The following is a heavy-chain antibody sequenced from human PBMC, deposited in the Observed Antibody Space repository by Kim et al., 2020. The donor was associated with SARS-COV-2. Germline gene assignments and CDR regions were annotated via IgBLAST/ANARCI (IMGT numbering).Heavy chain of an antibody. D-gene: IGHD6-13*01. Sequence: SFSPFLLSSIHWVRQAPGQRPEWMGWITAGNGNTKYVEEFQGRITIARDTSARTAYMELSSLRSEDTAVYYCARYTAAFRRKGYFDYWGQG. CDR1: FSPFLLSS. CDR3: ARYTAAFRRKGYFDY. V-gene: IGHV1-3*01. J-gene: IGHJ4*02. CDR2: ITAGNGNT.